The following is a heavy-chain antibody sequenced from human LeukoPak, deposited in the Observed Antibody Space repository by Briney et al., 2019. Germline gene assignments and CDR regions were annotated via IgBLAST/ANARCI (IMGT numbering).Heavy chain of an antibody. Sequence: GGSLRLSCAASGFTFEDYGMHWVRQAPGKRLEWASLITGNGVSTYYADSVKGRFTISRDNSKNSLYLQMNSLRTEDTALYYCAECVYSSIYYWFDPWGQGTLVSVSS. CDR3: AECVYSSIYYWFDP. V-gene: IGHV3-43*02. J-gene: IGHJ5*02. D-gene: IGHD6-13*01. CDR2: ITGNGVST. CDR1: GFTFEDYG.